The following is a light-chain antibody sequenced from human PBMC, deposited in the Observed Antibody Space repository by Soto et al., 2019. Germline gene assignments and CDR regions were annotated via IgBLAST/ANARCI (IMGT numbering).Light chain of an antibody. V-gene: IGKV1-39*01. Sequence: DIQMTQSPSSLSASVGDRVTITCRASQGISTWLAWYQQKPEKAPKLLIFAASSLQSGVPSRFSGSRSGPDFTLTISSLQPEDFATYYCQQSYSSPPTFGQGTKVDIK. J-gene: IGKJ1*01. CDR3: QQSYSSPPT. CDR1: QGISTW. CDR2: AAS.